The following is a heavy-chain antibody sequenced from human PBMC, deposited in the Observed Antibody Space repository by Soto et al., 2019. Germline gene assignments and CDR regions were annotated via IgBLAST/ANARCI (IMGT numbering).Heavy chain of an antibody. J-gene: IGHJ6*02. Sequence: GGSLRLSCAASGFTFDDYAMHWVRQAPGKGLEWVSGISWNSGSIGYADSVKGRFTISRDNAKNSLYLQMNSLGAEDTALYYCAKEVFDGGYYYGMDVWGQGTTVTV. CDR1: GFTFDDYA. CDR3: AKEVFDGGYYYGMDV. CDR2: ISWNSGSI. V-gene: IGHV3-9*01.